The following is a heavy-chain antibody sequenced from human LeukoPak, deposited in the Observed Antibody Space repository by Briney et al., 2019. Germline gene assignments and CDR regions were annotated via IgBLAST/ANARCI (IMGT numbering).Heavy chain of an antibody. Sequence: PGGSLRLSCAASGFTFSSYGMHWVCQAPGKGLEWVALIWYDGSTKYYADSVKGRFTISRDNSKNTLYLQMNSLRAEDTAVYYCARDRGMTHDAFDIWGQGTMVTVSS. J-gene: IGHJ3*02. CDR2: IWYDGSTK. D-gene: IGHD5-24*01. CDR3: ARDRGMTHDAFDI. CDR1: GFTFSSYG. V-gene: IGHV3-33*01.